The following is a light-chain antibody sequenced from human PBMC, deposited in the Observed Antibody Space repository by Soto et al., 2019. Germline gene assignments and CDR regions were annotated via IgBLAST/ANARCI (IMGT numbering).Light chain of an antibody. CDR1: RSDVGSHNL. Sequence: QSVLTQPASVSGSPGQWITISCTGTRSDVGSHNLVSWYQQDPGKAPKLMIYDVSKRPSGVSNRFSGSKSGNTASLTISGLQAEDEADYYCCSYAGSSTVVFGGGTKVTVL. CDR2: DVS. J-gene: IGLJ2*01. CDR3: CSYAGSSTVV. V-gene: IGLV2-23*02.